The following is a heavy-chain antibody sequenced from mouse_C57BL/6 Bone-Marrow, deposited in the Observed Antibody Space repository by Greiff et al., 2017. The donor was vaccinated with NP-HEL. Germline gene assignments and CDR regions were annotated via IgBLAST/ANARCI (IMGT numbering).Heavy chain of an antibody. J-gene: IGHJ3*01. D-gene: IGHD2-3*01. CDR3: ARHSDGYPAWFAD. CDR2: ISNGGGST. CDR1: GFTFSDYY. Sequence: DVMLVESGGGLVQPGGSLKLSCAASGFTFSDYYMSWVRQTPEKRLEWVAYISNGGGSTYYPDTVKGRFTISRDNAKKNLYLQMSRMKSEDTAMYYCARHSDGYPAWFADWGQGTLVTVSA. V-gene: IGHV5-12*01.